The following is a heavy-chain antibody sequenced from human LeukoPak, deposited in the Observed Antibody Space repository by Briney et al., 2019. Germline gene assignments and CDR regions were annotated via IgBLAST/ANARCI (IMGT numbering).Heavy chain of an antibody. V-gene: IGHV3-23*01. J-gene: IGHJ4*02. CDR2: VRGSGTDT. CDR1: GFTFINYR. D-gene: IGHD5-12*01. CDR3: AKTSRVNSAYDSPFHY. Sequence: GALRLSCAASGFTFINYRMTWVRQAPGKGLEWVSAVRGSGTDTYYADSVKGRFTISRDNSKNTLYLQMNSLRAEDTAIYYCAKTSRVNSAYDSPFHYWGLGTLVTVSS.